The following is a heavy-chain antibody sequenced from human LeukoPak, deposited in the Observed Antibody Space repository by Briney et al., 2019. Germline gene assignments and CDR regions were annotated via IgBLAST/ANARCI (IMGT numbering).Heavy chain of an antibody. J-gene: IGHJ5*02. CDR1: GASISDYY. Sequence: SETLSLTCTVSGASISDYYWSWIRQSPGKGLEWIGYIHYSGSTNYNPSLKSRVTISVDTSKNQFSLKLNSVTAADTAVSYCTRDRYSLGTWGPGTLVT. CDR2: IHYSGST. CDR3: TRDRYSLGT. V-gene: IGHV4-59*01. D-gene: IGHD2-15*01.